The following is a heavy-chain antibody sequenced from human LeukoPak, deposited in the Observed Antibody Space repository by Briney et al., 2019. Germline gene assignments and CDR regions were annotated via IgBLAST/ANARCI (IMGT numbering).Heavy chain of an antibody. Sequence: GGSLRLSCAASGFPLISYGMSWVRQAPGKGLEWVAFISSSSHYIYHADSVKGRFTISRDNAKNSLYLQMNSLRAEDTAVYYCSGPLNSLAYWGQGTLVTVSS. CDR2: ISSSSHYI. J-gene: IGHJ4*02. D-gene: IGHD3-16*02. V-gene: IGHV3-21*06. CDR1: GFPLISYG. CDR3: SGPLNSLAY.